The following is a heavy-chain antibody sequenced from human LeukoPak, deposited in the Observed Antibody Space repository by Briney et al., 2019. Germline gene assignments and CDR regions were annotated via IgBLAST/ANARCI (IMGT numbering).Heavy chain of an antibody. Sequence: ASVKVSCKASGYTFTGYYMHWVRQAPGQGLEWMGWINPHSGGTNYAQKFQGRVTMTRDTSITTAYMELSRLTSDDTAVYYCARASFWESPINWFAPWGQGTLVTVSS. CDR1: GYTFTGYY. CDR2: INPHSGGT. D-gene: IGHD3-16*01. CDR3: ARASFWESPINWFAP. V-gene: IGHV1-2*02. J-gene: IGHJ5*02.